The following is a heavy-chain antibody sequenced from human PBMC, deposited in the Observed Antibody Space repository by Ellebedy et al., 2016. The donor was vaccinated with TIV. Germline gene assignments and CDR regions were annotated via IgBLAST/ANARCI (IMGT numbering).Heavy chain of an antibody. V-gene: IGHV3-33*01. Sequence: GESLKISXAASGFTFSSYGMHWVRQAPGKGLEWVAVIWYDGSNKYYADSVKGRFTISRDNSKNTLYLQMNSLRAEDTAVYYCARERGTSYYYGMDVWGQGTTVTVSS. J-gene: IGHJ6*02. CDR1: GFTFSSYG. D-gene: IGHD1-1*01. CDR3: ARERGTSYYYGMDV. CDR2: IWYDGSNK.